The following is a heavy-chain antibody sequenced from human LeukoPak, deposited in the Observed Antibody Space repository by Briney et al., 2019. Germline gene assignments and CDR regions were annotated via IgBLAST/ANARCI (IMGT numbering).Heavy chain of an antibody. CDR1: GFTFTTYE. CDR3: TRGVHH. V-gene: IGHV3-48*03. Sequence: PGGSLRLSCEASGFTFTTYEMNWVRQAPGKGLEWVSYISSSGRTIYYADSVKGRFTISRDNAENSLFLQMNSLRAEDTAVYYCTRGVHHWGQGTLVTVSS. CDR2: ISSSGRTI. J-gene: IGHJ1*01.